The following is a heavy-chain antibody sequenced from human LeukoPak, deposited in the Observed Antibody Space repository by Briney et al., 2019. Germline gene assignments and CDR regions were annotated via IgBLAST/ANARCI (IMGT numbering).Heavy chain of an antibody. V-gene: IGHV1-18*04. D-gene: IGHD6-19*01. CDR3: ARGRSVGIAVAGDFVY. CDR2: NSAYNGNT. CDR1: GYIFTRYG. Sequence: ASVKVSCKACGYIFTRYGISWVRQARGRGLEWMGWNSAYNGNTNYAQKLQGRVTMTPDTSTSTDYMELRSLRSDDTAVYYCARGRSVGIAVAGDFVYWGEGTVVTVSS. J-gene: IGHJ4*02.